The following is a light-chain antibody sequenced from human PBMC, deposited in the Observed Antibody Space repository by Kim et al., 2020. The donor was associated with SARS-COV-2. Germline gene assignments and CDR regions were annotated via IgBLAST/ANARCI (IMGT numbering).Light chain of an antibody. J-gene: IGLJ2*01. CDR3: QAWDSSAVV. Sequence: SYELTQPHSVSVSPGQTATITCSGDKLGDKYASWYQQKSGQSPVLVMYKDSRRPSGIPERFSGSNSGNTASLTISGTQAMDEGDYYCQAWDSSAVVFGGGTQLTVL. V-gene: IGLV3-1*01. CDR2: KDS. CDR1: KLGDKY.